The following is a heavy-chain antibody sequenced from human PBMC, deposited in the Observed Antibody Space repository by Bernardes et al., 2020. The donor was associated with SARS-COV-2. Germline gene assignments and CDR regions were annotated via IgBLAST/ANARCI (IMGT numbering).Heavy chain of an antibody. CDR1: GGSISSYY. CDR3: ARDWPYYDILTGYPAHGGWFDP. J-gene: IGHJ5*02. CDR2: IYYSGST. V-gene: IGHV4-59*01. D-gene: IGHD3-9*01. Sequence: SETLSLTCTVSGGSISSYYWSWIRQPPGKGLEWIGYIYYSGSTNYNPSLKSRVTISVDTSKNQFSLKLSSVTAADTAVYYCARDWPYYDILTGYPAHGGWFDPWGQGTLVTVSS.